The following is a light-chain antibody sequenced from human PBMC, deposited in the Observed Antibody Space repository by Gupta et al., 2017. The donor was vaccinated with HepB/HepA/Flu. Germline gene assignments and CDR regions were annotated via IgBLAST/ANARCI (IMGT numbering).Light chain of an antibody. CDR2: DTS. Sequence: QAVVTQEPSLTVSPGGTVTLTCGSSTGAVTSGHYPYWVQQKPGQAPRTLIYDTSDKHSWTPTRFSGSLLGGKAALILSGAQPEDEGDYYCFLSDSGSRVFGGGTKLTVL. CDR1: TGAVTSGHY. CDR3: FLSDSGSRV. V-gene: IGLV7-46*01. J-gene: IGLJ2*01.